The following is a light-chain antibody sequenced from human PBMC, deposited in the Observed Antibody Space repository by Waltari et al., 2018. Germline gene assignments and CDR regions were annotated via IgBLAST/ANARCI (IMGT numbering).Light chain of an antibody. CDR2: DAS. J-gene: IGKJ1*01. Sequence: EIVLTQSPATLSLSPGERATLSCRASQSVSSYLAWYQQKPGQAPRLLIYDASNRATGIPARFSGSGSGTDFTLTISRLEPEDFAVYYCQKYGSLPATFGQGTKVEIK. V-gene: IGKV3-11*01. CDR3: QKYGSLPAT. CDR1: QSVSSY.